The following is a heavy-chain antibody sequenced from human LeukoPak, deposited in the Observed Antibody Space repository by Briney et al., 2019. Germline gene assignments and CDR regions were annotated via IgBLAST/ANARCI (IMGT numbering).Heavy chain of an antibody. D-gene: IGHD3-22*01. V-gene: IGHV3-23*01. CDR3: AKDYYYDSSGYYPFPTFDY. CDR1: GFTFSSYA. CDR2: ISGSGGST. J-gene: IGHJ4*02. Sequence: PGGSLRLSCAASGFTFSSYAMSWVRQAPGKGLEWVSAISGSGGSTYYADSVKGRFTIPRDNSKNTVYLQMNSLRAEDTAVYYCAKDYYYDSSGYYPFPTFDYWGQGTLVTVSS.